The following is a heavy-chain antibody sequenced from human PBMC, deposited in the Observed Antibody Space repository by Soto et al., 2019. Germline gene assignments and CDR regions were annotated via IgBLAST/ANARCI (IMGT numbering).Heavy chain of an antibody. CDR1: DGSISGNF. V-gene: IGHV4-4*07. J-gene: IGHJ4*02. CDR3: AREVWVAGLLYYFDF. D-gene: IGHD6-19*01. CDR2: ISSNGNT. Sequence: SETLSLTCTVSDGSISGNFLTWIRQPAGKGLEWIGRISSNGNTDYNPSPKSRVTMSIDTSKNHFSLDLISVTASDTAIYYCAREVWVAGLLYYFDFWGQGTLVTVSS.